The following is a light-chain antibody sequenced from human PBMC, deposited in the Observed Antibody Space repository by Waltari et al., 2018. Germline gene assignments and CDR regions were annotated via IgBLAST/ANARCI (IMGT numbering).Light chain of an antibody. V-gene: IGKV3-11*01. CDR1: QSVSNY. Sequence: DIVLTQSAAILSLSPGERASLSYRASQSVSNYLAWYQQKPGQAPTLLIYDTSNKATGIPARFSGSGYGTDFTLTISNLGPEDFAIYYCQQRRSWPLTFGGGTKVEIK. CDR3: QQRRSWPLT. J-gene: IGKJ4*01. CDR2: DTS.